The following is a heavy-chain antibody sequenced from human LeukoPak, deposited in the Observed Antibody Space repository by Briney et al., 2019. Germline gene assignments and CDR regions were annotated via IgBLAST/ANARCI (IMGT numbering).Heavy chain of an antibody. CDR3: ARDGGLGYCSGGSCSSSGYFDY. V-gene: IGHV3-7*01. J-gene: IGHJ4*02. D-gene: IGHD2-15*01. CDR1: GFTFSSYA. CDR2: IKQDGSGK. Sequence: GGSLRLSCAASGFTFSSYAMSWVRQAPGKGLEWVANIKQDGSGKYYVDSVKGRFTISRDNAKNSLYLQMNSLRAEDTAVYYCARDGGLGYCSGGSCSSSGYFDYWGQGTLVTVSS.